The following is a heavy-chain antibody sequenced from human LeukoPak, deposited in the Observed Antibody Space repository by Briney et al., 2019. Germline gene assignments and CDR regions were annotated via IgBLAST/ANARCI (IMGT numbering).Heavy chain of an antibody. V-gene: IGHV1-24*01. Sequence: ASVKVSCKVSGYSLSDLSIHWVRHVGGKGLEWMGGFEPEEGEHGETIFAQNFEDRLTLTEDTAADTAYMELASLTSEDTAVYYCARWTTTYLDYWGQGTLVTVSS. CDR3: ARWTTTYLDY. J-gene: IGHJ4*02. CDR1: GYSLSDLS. CDR2: FEPEEGEHGET. D-gene: IGHD4-11*01.